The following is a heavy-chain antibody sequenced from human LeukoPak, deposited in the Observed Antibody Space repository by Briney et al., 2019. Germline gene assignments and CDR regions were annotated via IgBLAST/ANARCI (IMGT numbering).Heavy chain of an antibody. Sequence: ASVKVSCKASGYTFTGYYMHWVRQAPGQGLEWMGWINPNSGGTNYAQKFQGRVTMTRDTSISTAYMKLSRLRSDDTAVYYCARAMATVVGAFDIWGQGTMVTVSS. J-gene: IGHJ3*02. CDR2: INPNSGGT. D-gene: IGHD5-24*01. V-gene: IGHV1-2*02. CDR1: GYTFTGYY. CDR3: ARAMATVVGAFDI.